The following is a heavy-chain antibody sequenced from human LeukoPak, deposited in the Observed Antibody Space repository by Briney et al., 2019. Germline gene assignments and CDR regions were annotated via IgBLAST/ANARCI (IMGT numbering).Heavy chain of an antibody. D-gene: IGHD2-15*01. CDR1: GGSISSYY. Sequence: SETLSLTCTVSGGSISSYYWSWIRQPPGKGLEWIGYIYYSGSTNYNPSLKSRATISVDTSKNQFSLKLSSVTAADTAVYYCARHVGYCSGGSCYWDLPFDYWGQGTLVTVSS. J-gene: IGHJ4*02. CDR2: IYYSGST. CDR3: ARHVGYCSGGSCYWDLPFDY. V-gene: IGHV4-59*08.